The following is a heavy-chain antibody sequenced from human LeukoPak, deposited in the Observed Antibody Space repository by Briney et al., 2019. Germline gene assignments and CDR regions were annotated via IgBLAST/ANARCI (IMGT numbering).Heavy chain of an antibody. CDR3: AKDISSSGYYFDAFDI. CDR1: GFTFNTYG. V-gene: IGHV3-23*01. J-gene: IGHJ3*02. Sequence: PGGSLRLSCAASGFTFNTYGMNWVRQAPGKGLEWVSAISGSGGSTYYADSVKGRFTISRDNSKNTLYLQMNSLRAEDTAVYYCAKDISSSGYYFDAFDIWGQGTMVTVSS. CDR2: ISGSGGST. D-gene: IGHD3-22*01.